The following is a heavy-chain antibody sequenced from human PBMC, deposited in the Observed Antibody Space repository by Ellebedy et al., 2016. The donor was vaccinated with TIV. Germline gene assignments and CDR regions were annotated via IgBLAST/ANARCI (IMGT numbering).Heavy chain of an antibody. Sequence: SVKVSCKASGGSFSSHGISWVRQAPGQGLEWMGGIIGMLGTANYAQKFQGRVTITADESTSTAYMELSSLSSEDTAVYYCARSESYRPEYFQHWGQGTLVTVSS. J-gene: IGHJ1*01. CDR2: IIGMLGTA. CDR3: ARSESYRPEYFQH. D-gene: IGHD3-10*01. CDR1: GGSFSSHG. V-gene: IGHV1-69*13.